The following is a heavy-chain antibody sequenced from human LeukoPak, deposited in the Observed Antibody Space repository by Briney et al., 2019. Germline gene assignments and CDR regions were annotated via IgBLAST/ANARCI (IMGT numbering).Heavy chain of an antibody. CDR2: IKNDGSER. V-gene: IGHV3-7*01. Sequence: PGGSLRLSCVASGFTFSDPWMSWVRQAPGKGLEWVADIKNDGSEREYVDSVKGRFTISRDNARNSLYLQMDSLRAEDTAVYYCATYTNWVAGDVWGQGTTVSV. J-gene: IGHJ6*02. CDR3: ATYTNWVAGDV. D-gene: IGHD7-27*01. CDR1: GFTFSDPW.